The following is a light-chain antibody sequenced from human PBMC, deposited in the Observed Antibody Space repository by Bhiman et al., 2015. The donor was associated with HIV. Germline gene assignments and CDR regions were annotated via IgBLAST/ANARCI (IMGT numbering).Light chain of an antibody. CDR1: GSNIESNH. V-gene: IGLV1-44*01. CDR2: EVN. J-gene: IGLJ1*01. Sequence: QSVLTQPPSASGTPGQRVTISCSGSGSNIESNHVHWYQQFPGTAPKLIIYEVNKRPSGVPDRFSGSKSGNTASLTISGLQAEDEADYYCSSLTSSLTYVFGTGTNVTVL. CDR3: SSLTSSLTYV.